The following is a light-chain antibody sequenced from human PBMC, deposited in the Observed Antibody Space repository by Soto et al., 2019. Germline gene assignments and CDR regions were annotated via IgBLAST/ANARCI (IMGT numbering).Light chain of an antibody. CDR2: DAS. CDR3: HQTHTTPLT. Sequence: DIQMTQSPSSLSASVGDRVTITCRASQTISMYLSWYQQTPGEAPNLLIYDASTLQSGVPSRFSGSGSGTEFTLTISSLQPEDFATYYCHQTHTTPLTFGGGTKVEIK. V-gene: IGKV1-39*01. J-gene: IGKJ4*01. CDR1: QTISMY.